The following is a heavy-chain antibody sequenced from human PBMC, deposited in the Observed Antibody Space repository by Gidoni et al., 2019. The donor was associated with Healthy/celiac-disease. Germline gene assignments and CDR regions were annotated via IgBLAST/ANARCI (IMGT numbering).Heavy chain of an antibody. CDR2: ISGSGGST. J-gene: IGHJ4*02. V-gene: IGHV3-23*01. Sequence: EVQLLESGGGFVQPGGSLRLSCAASGVPFSTYAMSWVLQGPGKGLEWGSAISGSGGSTYYAESVKGRFTISRDNSKNTLYLQMNSLRAEDTAVYYCAKDAFPDYWGQGTLVTVSS. CDR1: GVPFSTYA. CDR3: AKDAFPDY.